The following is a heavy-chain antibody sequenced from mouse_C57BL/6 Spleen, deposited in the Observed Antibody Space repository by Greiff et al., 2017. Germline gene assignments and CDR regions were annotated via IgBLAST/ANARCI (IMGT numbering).Heavy chain of an antibody. J-gene: IGHJ2*01. Sequence: DVQLQESGPGLVKPSQSLSLTCSVSGYSITSGYYWNLIRPFPGNILEWMGYISYDGSNNYKPSFKNRNTITRDTSKNQFYLKVKSVTTEATAPLYCARWLYGSGFFCSWGQGTTLSVS. V-gene: IGHV3-6*01. D-gene: IGHD1-1*01. CDR3: ARWLYGSGFFCS. CDR1: GYSITSGYY. CDR2: ISYDGSN.